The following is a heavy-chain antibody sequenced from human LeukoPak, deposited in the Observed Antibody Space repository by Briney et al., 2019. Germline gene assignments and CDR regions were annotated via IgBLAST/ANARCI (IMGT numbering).Heavy chain of an antibody. V-gene: IGHV3-7*03. Sequence: GGALTLSCAPSGFTLRHYLMSWVGQAPGKGLEGVANINQDGSENNYVDSVKGRFTISRDNAKNSLYLQMNSLRAEDTDLYYCARTSIAARVVWSGYYFDYWGQGTLVTVSS. CDR3: ARTSIAARVVWSGYYFDY. CDR2: INQDGSEN. CDR1: GFTLRHYL. J-gene: IGHJ4*02. D-gene: IGHD6-6*01.